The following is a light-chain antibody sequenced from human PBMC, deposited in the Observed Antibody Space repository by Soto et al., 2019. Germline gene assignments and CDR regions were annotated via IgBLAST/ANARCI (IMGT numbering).Light chain of an antibody. CDR3: QQYNTYSRT. CDR2: DAS. CDR1: QNIRSR. J-gene: IGKJ1*01. V-gene: IGKV1-5*01. Sequence: DFQMTQSPSTLSASVGDRVTITCRASQNIRSRLAWFQQKPGKAPKLLIYDASSLESGVPSRFSGSGSGTEFTLTISSLQPDDSATYYCQQYNTYSRTFGQGTKVDI.